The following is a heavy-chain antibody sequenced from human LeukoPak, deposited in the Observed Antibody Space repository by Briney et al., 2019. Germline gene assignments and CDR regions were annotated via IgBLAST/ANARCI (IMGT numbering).Heavy chain of an antibody. J-gene: IGHJ5*02. CDR3: ARHFIVLMVYAIGTWFDP. V-gene: IGHV4-34*01. D-gene: IGHD2-8*01. Sequence: GSLRLSCAASGFTFSRYWMSWVRQAPGKGLEWIGEINHSGSTNYNPSLKSRVTISVDTSKNQFSLKLSSVTAADTAVYYCARHFIVLMVYAIGTWFDPWGQGTLVTVSS. CDR2: INHSGST. CDR1: GFTFSRYW.